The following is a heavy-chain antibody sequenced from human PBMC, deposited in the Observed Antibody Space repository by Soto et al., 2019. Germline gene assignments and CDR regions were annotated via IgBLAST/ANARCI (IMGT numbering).Heavy chain of an antibody. CDR1: GFTFNTAW. CDR3: ATEWYYCLHS. Sequence: EVPLVQSGGGLVKPGESLRLSCATSGFTFNTAWMSWVRQAPGKGLEWVGRIKSKNAGGAADYAAFVKGGFTISRDDSRNTVYLQMNRLKTEDTAVYYCATEWYYCLHSWGQGSLVTVSS. D-gene: IGHD2-15*01. J-gene: IGHJ5*02. V-gene: IGHV3-15*01. CDR2: IKSKNAGGAA.